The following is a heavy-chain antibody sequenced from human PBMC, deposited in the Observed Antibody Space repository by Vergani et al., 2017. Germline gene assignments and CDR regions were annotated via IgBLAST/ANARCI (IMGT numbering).Heavy chain of an antibody. D-gene: IGHD3-22*01. Sequence: QLQLQESGPGLVKPSETLSLTCTVSGGSISSSSYYWGWIRQPPGKGLEWIGEINHSGSTNYNPSLKSRVTISVDTSKNQFSLKLSSVTAADTAVYYCARGFGVVVIAFQHWGQGTLVTVSS. CDR2: INHSGST. J-gene: IGHJ1*01. V-gene: IGHV4-39*07. CDR1: GGSISSSSYY. CDR3: ARGFGVVVIAFQH.